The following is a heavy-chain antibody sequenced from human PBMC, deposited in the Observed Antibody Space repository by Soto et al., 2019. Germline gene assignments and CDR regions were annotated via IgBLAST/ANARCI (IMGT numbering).Heavy chain of an antibody. V-gene: IGHV1-46*01. D-gene: IGHD3-10*01. J-gene: IGHJ6*02. Sequence: ASVKVSCKASGYTFTSYYMHWVRQAPGQGLEWMGIINPSGGSTSYAQKFQGRVTMTRDTSTSTVYMELSSLRSEDTAVYYCARASYGSGSYYIYYYYYGMDVWGQGTTVTVSS. CDR1: GYTFTSYY. CDR2: INPSGGST. CDR3: ARASYGSGSYYIYYYYYGMDV.